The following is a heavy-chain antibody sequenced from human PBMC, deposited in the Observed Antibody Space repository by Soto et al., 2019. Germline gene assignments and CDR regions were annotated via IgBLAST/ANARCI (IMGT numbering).Heavy chain of an antibody. CDR3: ARGGSGSSYYYYYGMDV. CDR1: GGTFSSYT. CDR2: IIPILGIA. D-gene: IGHD1-26*01. V-gene: IGHV1-69*02. Sequence: ASVKVSCKASGGTFSSYTISWVRQAPGQGLEWMGRIIPILGIANYAQKFQGRVTITADKSTSTAYMELSSLRSEDTAVYYCARGGSGSSYYYYYGMDVWGQGTTVTVSS. J-gene: IGHJ6*02.